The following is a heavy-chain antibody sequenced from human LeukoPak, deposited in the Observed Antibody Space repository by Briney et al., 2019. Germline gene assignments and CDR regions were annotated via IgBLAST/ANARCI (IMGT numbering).Heavy chain of an antibody. CDR2: ISSSSSYI. V-gene: IGHV3-21*01. CDR1: GFTFSSYS. D-gene: IGHD3-10*02. J-gene: IGHJ4*02. Sequence: GGSLRLSCAASGFTFSSYSMNWDRQATGKGLEWVSSISSSSSYIYYADSVKGRFTISRDNAKNSLYLQMNSLRAEDTAVYYCARGTMFPYYFDYWGQGTLVTVSS. CDR3: ARGTMFPYYFDY.